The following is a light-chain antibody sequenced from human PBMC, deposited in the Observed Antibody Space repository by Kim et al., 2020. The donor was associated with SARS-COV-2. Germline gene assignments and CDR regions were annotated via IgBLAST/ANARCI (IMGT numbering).Light chain of an antibody. CDR2: SND. J-gene: IGLJ1*01. Sequence: QGVTISCSGSSPNLGSDVVNGNRQLPGTAPKLRIFSNDQRPSGVPDRFPGSKSGTSASLAISGLQSEDEADYYCAAWAVSLSTYVFGTGTKVTVL. CDR1: SPNLGSDV. V-gene: IGLV1-44*01. CDR3: AAWAVSLSTYV.